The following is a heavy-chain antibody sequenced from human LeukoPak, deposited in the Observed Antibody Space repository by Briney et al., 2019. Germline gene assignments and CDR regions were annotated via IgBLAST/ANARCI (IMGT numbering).Heavy chain of an antibody. CDR3: ARPRGYCSGGSCYDPPQVDGNWFDP. CDR1: GGSISSSSYY. V-gene: IGHV4-39*01. CDR2: IYYSGST. J-gene: IGHJ5*02. D-gene: IGHD2-15*01. Sequence: PSETLSLTCTVSGGSISSSSYYWGWIRQPPGKGLEWIGSIYYSGSTYYNPSLKSRVTISVDTSKNQFSLKLSSVTAADTAVYYCARPRGYCSGGSCYDPPQVDGNWFDPWGQGTLVTVSS.